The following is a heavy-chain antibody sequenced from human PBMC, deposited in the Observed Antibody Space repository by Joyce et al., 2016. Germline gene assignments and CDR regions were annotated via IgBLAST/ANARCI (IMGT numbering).Heavy chain of an antibody. CDR2: SSSYNGNT. D-gene: IGHD3-22*01. CDR1: CFTFTGYG. J-gene: IGHJ3*02. Sequence: QVELVQSGAEVKKPGASVKVSCKASCFTFTGYGISWVRQAPGQGLEWMGCSSSYNGNTHYAEKVQGRVTMTTDTVTSTAYMELRSLRADDTAVYYCARDPRLVIIAVMSNDGFDIWGQGTAVIVSS. V-gene: IGHV1-18*01. CDR3: ARDPRLVIIAVMSNDGFDI.